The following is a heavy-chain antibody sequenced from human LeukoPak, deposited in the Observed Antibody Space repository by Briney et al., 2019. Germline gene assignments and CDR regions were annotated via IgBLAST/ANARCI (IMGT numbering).Heavy chain of an antibody. D-gene: IGHD2-15*01. CDR3: AKGNQLLVAN. J-gene: IGHJ4*02. CDR1: GFTFSSYA. Sequence: PGGSLRLSCTASGFTFSSYAMSWVRQAPGKGLEWVSAIRGSGGTTYYADSVKGRFTISRDNSKNTLYLQMNSLRAEDTAVYYCAKGNQLLVANWGQGTLVTVSS. CDR2: IRGSGGTT. V-gene: IGHV3-23*01.